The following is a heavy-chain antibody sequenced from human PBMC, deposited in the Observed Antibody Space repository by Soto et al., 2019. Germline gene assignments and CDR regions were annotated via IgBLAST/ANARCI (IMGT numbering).Heavy chain of an antibody. J-gene: IGHJ4*02. Sequence: SETLSLTCTVSGGSISSYYWSWIRQPPGKGLEWIGYIYYSGSTNYNPSLKSRVTISVDTSKNQFSLKLSSVTAADTAVYYCARGEYYDSSGSFDYWGQGTLVTV. V-gene: IGHV4-59*01. D-gene: IGHD3-22*01. CDR3: ARGEYYDSSGSFDY. CDR2: IYYSGST. CDR1: GGSISSYY.